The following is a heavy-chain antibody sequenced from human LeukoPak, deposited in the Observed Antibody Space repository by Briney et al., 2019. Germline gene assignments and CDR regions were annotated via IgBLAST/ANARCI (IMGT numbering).Heavy chain of an antibody. D-gene: IGHD3-22*01. CDR3: AKERYDSSGYYDY. CDR2: IIGSGGST. J-gene: IGHJ4*02. V-gene: IGHV3-23*01. CDR1: GFTFSCYA. Sequence: PGGSLRLSCAASGFTFSCYAMSWVRRAPGKGLEWVSTIIGSGGSTYYADSVKGRFTISRGNSKNTLYLQMNSLTAADTAVYYCAKERYDSSGYYDYWGQGTLVTVSS.